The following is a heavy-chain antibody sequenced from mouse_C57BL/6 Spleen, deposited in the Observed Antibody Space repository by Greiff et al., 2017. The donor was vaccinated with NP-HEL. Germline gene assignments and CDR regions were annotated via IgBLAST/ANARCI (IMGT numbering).Heavy chain of an antibody. CDR1: GFNIKDDY. D-gene: IGHD2-5*01. J-gene: IGHJ3*01. Sequence: VQLKQSGAELVRPGASVKLSCTASGFNIKDDYMHWVKQRPEQGLEWIGWIDPENGDTEYASKFQGKATITADTSSNTAYLQLSSLTSEDTAVYYCTSYYSTAYWGQGTLVTVSA. V-gene: IGHV14-4*01. CDR3: TSYYSTAY. CDR2: IDPENGDT.